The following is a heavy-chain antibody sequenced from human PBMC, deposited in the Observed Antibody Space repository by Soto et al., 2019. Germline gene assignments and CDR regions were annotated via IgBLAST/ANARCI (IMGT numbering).Heavy chain of an antibody. CDR3: ARDGDDIAARRKYYFDY. D-gene: IGHD6-6*01. V-gene: IGHV1-69*06. Sequence: GASVKVSCKASGGTFSSYAISWVRQAPGQGLEWMGGIIPIFGTANYAQKFQGRATITADKSTSTAYMELSSLRYEDTAVYYCARDGDDIAARRKYYFDYWGQGTLVTASS. CDR1: GGTFSSYA. CDR2: IIPIFGTA. J-gene: IGHJ4*02.